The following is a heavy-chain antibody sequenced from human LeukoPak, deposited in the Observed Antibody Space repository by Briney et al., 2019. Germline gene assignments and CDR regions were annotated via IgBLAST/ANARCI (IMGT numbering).Heavy chain of an antibody. Sequence: SETLSLTCTVSGGSISSYYWSWIRQPPGKGLEWIGYIYYSGSTNYNPSLKSRVTISVDTSKNQFSLKLSSVTAADTAVYYCARDQSSSWSRRSNNWVDPWGQGTLVTVSS. J-gene: IGHJ5*02. CDR3: ARDQSSSWSRRSNNWVDP. CDR2: IYYSGST. D-gene: IGHD6-13*01. V-gene: IGHV4-59*01. CDR1: GGSISSYY.